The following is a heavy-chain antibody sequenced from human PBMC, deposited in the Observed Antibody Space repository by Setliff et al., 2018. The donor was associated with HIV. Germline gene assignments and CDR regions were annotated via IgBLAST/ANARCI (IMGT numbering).Heavy chain of an antibody. Sequence: GGSLRLSCAASGFTFSSYAMHWVRQAPGKGLEWVSSISSSSSYIYYADSVKGRFTMSRDNAKDSVYLQMNTLRVEDTAVYYCAREATPRHSSGWVYFDYWGQGMMVTVSS. CDR1: GFTFSSYA. CDR3: AREATPRHSSGWVYFDY. D-gene: IGHD6-19*01. J-gene: IGHJ4*02. CDR2: ISSSSSYI. V-gene: IGHV3-21*01.